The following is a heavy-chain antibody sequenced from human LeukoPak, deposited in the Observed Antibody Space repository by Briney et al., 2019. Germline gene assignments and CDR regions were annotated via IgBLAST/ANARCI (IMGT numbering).Heavy chain of an antibody. D-gene: IGHD3-16*02. CDR1: GGSISSSSYY. V-gene: IGHV4-39*07. J-gene: IGHJ5*02. CDR2: IYYSGST. Sequence: ASETLSLTCTVSGGSISSSSYYWGWIRQPPGKGLEWIGSIYYSGSTYYNPSLKSRVTISVDTSKNQFSLKLSSVTAADTAVYYCARDSAYVWGSYRYHNWFDPWGQGTLVTVSS. CDR3: ARDSAYVWGSYRYHNWFDP.